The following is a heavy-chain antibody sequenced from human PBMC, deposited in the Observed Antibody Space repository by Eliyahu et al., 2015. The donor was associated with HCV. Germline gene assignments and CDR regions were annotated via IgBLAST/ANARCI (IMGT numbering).Heavy chain of an antibody. CDR3: ARVPGSWGETRLDH. CDR2: MYYSGTT. V-gene: IGHV4-30-4*01. D-gene: IGHD3-16*01. Sequence: QVQLQESGPRLVKPSQTLSLNCTVSGASITSGDYYWSWIRQQPGKGLEWIGYMYYSGTTYYNPSLESRATISPDRSTNQFSLSLTSVTAADTAVYYCARVPGSWGETRLDHWGQGALVTVSS. CDR1: GASITSGDYY. J-gene: IGHJ4*02.